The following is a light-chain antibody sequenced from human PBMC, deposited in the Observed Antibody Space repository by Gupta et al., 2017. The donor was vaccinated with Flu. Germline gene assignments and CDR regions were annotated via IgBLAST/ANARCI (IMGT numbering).Light chain of an antibody. CDR3: QQSVNTPST. J-gene: IGKJ2*01. CDR1: ETISSH. V-gene: IGKV1-39*01. Sequence: DIQMTQSPSSLSASVGDRVIITCRASETISSHNLNWYQQKPGKAPKVLIYAASRVQSGVPSRFSGSGSGTDFTLTITRRQPEDFATYYCQQSVNTPSTFGQGTKLDMK. CDR2: AAS.